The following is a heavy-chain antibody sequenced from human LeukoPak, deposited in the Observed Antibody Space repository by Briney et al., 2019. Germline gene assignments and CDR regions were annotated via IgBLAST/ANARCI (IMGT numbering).Heavy chain of an antibody. CDR3: AREASDGGYYYYGMDV. D-gene: IGHD5-24*01. CDR2: IASDGSST. J-gene: IGHJ6*02. Sequence: PGGSLRLSCAASGFTFSSYWMNWVRQAPGKGLVWVSRIASDGSSTTYADSVKGRFTISRDNSENTLYLQMNSLRAEDTAVFYRAREASDGGYYYYGMDVWGQGTTVTVSS. CDR1: GFTFSSYW. V-gene: IGHV3-74*01.